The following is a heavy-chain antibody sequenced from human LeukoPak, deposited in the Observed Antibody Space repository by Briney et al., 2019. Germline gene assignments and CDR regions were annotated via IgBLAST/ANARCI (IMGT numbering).Heavy chain of an antibody. D-gene: IGHD4-17*01. CDR1: GGSISSYY. Sequence: PSETLSLTCTVSGGSISSYYWSWIRQPPGKGLEWIGYIYYSGSTNYNPSLKSRVTISVDTSKNQFSLKLSSVTAVDTAVYYCARHGDATLDLEAWFDPWGQGTLVTVSS. V-gene: IGHV4-59*08. CDR2: IYYSGST. J-gene: IGHJ5*02. CDR3: ARHGDATLDLEAWFDP.